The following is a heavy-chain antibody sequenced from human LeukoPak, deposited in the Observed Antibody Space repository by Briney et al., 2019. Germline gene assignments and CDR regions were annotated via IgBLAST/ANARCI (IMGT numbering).Heavy chain of an antibody. D-gene: IGHD3-22*01. CDR3: AKNRDGSDYPRDFDF. CDR2: IRHDGSYQ. Sequence: GGSLRLSCAAFGFTFSSYGMHWVRQTPGKGLEWVAFIRHDGSYQKYADSVNGRFTVSRDNSKDMVYLQMNSLRTEDTAVYYCAKNRDGSDYPRDFDFWGQGTLVTVSS. CDR1: GFTFSSYG. J-gene: IGHJ4*02. V-gene: IGHV3-30*02.